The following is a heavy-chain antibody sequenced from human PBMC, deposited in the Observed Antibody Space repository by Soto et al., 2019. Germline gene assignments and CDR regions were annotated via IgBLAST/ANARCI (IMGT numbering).Heavy chain of an antibody. CDR1: GFTFSNYW. CDR3: SVTTRRNTLFDY. CDR2: IKQDDTEK. V-gene: IGHV3-7*01. Sequence: GGSLRLSCAASGFTFSNYWMSWVRQAPGKRLEWVANIKQDDTEKYYGDSVKGRFSISRDNAKNSLYLQMNSLRAKDTAVYYCSVTTRRNTLFDYWGQGTLVTVSS. J-gene: IGHJ4*02. D-gene: IGHD3-16*01.